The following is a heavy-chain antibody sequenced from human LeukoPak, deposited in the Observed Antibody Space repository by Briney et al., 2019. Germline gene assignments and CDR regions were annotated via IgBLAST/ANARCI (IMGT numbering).Heavy chain of an antibody. CDR3: ASSEWDYDSSGYYRPSAFDI. CDR1: GFTFSSYS. V-gene: IGHV3-21*01. J-gene: IGHJ3*02. D-gene: IGHD3-22*01. Sequence: GGSPRLSCAASGFTFSSYSMNWVRQAPVKGVEWVSSISSSSSYIYYADSVKGRFTISRDNAKNSLYLQMNSLRAEDTAVYYCASSEWDYDSSGYYRPSAFDIWGQGTMVTVSS. CDR2: ISSSSSYI.